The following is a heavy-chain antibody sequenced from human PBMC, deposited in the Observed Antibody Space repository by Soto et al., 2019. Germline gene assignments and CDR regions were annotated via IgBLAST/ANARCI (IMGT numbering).Heavy chain of an antibody. CDR1: GFTFSSYG. V-gene: IGHV3-33*01. D-gene: IGHD1-1*01. CDR3: ATKTVGFDP. Sequence: QVQLVESGGGVVQPGMSLRLSCAASGFTFSSYGMHWVRQAPGKGLEWVAVIWYDGSNKYYADSVKGRFTISRDNSKNTLYLQMNSLRAEDTAVYYCATKTVGFDPWGQGTLVTVSS. CDR2: IWYDGSNK. J-gene: IGHJ5*02.